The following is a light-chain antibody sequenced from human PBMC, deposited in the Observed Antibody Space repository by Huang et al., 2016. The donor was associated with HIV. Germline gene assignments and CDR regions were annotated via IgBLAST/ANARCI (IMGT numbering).Light chain of an antibody. CDR2: DAS. J-gene: IGKJ3*01. CDR1: QSVRSN. Sequence: EIVMTQSPGTLSVSPGERATLSCRARQSVRSNLAWYQQKPGQAPRLLIDDASTRATGVPARFSGSGSGTQLTLSISSLQSEDFAVYYCQQYDNWPPFTFGPGTKVDIK. V-gene: IGKV3-15*01. CDR3: QQYDNWPPFT.